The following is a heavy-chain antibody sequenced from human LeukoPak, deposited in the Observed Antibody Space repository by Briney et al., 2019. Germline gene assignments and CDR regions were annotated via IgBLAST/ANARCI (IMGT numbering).Heavy chain of an antibody. CDR1: GFTFDDYA. Sequence: PGRSLRLSCAASGFTFDDYAMHWLRQSPGKGLEWVSGISWNSGSIGYADSVKGLFTISRDNAKNSLYLQMNSLRAEDTALYYCAKDFSLRHSGSYLGYFDYWGQGTLVTVSS. CDR3: AKDFSLRHSGSYLGYFDY. V-gene: IGHV3-9*01. D-gene: IGHD1-26*01. CDR2: ISWNSGSI. J-gene: IGHJ4*02.